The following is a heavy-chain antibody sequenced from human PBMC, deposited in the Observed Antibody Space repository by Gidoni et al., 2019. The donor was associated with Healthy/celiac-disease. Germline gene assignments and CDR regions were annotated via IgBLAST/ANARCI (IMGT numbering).Heavy chain of an antibody. D-gene: IGHD3-10*01. CDR2: INHSGST. CDR3: ARTYYGSGSRRGRGMDV. V-gene: IGHV4-34*01. J-gene: IGHJ6*02. CDR1: GGSFSGYY. Sequence: QVQLQQWGAGLLKPSETLSLTCAVYGGSFSGYYWSWIRQPPGKGLEWIGEINHSGSTNYNPSLKSRVTISVDTSKNQFSLKLSSVTAADTAVYYCARTYYGSGSRRGRGMDVWGQGTTVTVSS.